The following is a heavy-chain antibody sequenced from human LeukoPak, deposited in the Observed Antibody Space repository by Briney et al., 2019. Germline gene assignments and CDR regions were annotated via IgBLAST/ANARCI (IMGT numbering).Heavy chain of an antibody. D-gene: IGHD2-15*01. V-gene: IGHV4-39*07. CDR1: GGSIISSSYY. J-gene: IGHJ4*02. CDR3: AGVSAPGGTRLFDY. CDR2: IYYSGKT. Sequence: SETLSLTCTVSGGSIISSSYYWGWIRQPPGKGLEWIGSIYYSGKTDYNPSLKSRVTISVETSKNQFSLKLTSMTAADTAVYYCAGVSAPGGTRLFDYWGQGTLVTVPS.